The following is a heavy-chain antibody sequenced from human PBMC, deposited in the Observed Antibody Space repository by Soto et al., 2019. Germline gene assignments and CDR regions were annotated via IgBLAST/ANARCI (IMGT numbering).Heavy chain of an antibody. CDR1: GFTFGSYW. Sequence: EVQLVESGGGLVQPGGSLRVSCAASGFTFGSYWMNWVRQAPGKGLVWVSRIDSDGSSTTYADSVKGRFTTSRDNAKNTLYLQMSSLRVDDTAVYYCARGRPYGMDVWGHGTTVTVSS. CDR2: IDSDGSST. CDR3: ARGRPYGMDV. V-gene: IGHV3-74*01. J-gene: IGHJ6*02.